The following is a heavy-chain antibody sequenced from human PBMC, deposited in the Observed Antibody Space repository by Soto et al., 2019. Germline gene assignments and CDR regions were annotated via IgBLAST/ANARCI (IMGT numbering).Heavy chain of an antibody. CDR1: GGSISSYY. D-gene: IGHD3-22*01. CDR3: ARAYDSSGYSIDY. V-gene: IGHV4-59*01. J-gene: IGHJ4*02. CDR2: IYYSGST. Sequence: SETLSLTCTVSGGSISSYYWSWIRQPPGKGLEWIGYIYYSGSTNYNPSLKSRVTISVDTSKNQFSLKLSSVTAADTAVYYCARAYDSSGYSIDYWGQGTLVTVSS.